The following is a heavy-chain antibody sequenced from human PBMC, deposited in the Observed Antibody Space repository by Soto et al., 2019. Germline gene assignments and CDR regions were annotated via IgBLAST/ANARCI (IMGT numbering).Heavy chain of an antibody. D-gene: IGHD6-25*01. CDR1: GYSFTSYY. CDR2: INPSGGST. CDR3: ARELYSSVRFDP. V-gene: IGHV1-46*01. Sequence: GASVKVSCKASGYSFTSYYMHWVRQAPGQGLEWMGIINPSGGSTTYAQKYQGRVTMTRDTSTRTEYKELSSLRSEDTAVYYCARELYSSVRFDPWGQGTLVTVSS. J-gene: IGHJ5*02.